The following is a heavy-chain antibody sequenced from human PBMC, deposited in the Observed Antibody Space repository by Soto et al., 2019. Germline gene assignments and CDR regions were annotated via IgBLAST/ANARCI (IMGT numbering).Heavy chain of an antibody. Sequence: QVTLKESGPVLVKPTETLTLTCTVSGFSLSDPRMGVTWIRQPPGKALEWLAHIFLDDEKFYSTSLKNRLIISKDTSKSQVVLTVTNLDPVDTATYYCARTTEMARGFDAFDLWGQGTRVTVSS. CDR3: ARTTEMARGFDAFDL. D-gene: IGHD4-17*01. CDR1: GFSLSDPRMG. J-gene: IGHJ3*01. CDR2: IFLDDEK. V-gene: IGHV2-26*01.